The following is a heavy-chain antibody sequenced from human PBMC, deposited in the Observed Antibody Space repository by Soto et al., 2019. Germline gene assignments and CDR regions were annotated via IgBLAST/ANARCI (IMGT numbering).Heavy chain of an antibody. V-gene: IGHV3-7*01. CDR1: GVSFSAYW. J-gene: IGHJ2*01. Sequence: PGGSLRLSCEASGVSFSAYWMSWVRQAPGKGLEWVANIKQDGSEQYYVDSVKGRFTISRNNAKNSLYLQMNSLRAEDTAVFYCARDFDAWGRGTLVTVSS. CDR2: IKQDGSEQ. CDR3: ARDFDA.